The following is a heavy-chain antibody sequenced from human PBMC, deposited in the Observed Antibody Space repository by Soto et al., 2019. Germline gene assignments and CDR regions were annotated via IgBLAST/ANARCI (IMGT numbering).Heavy chain of an antibody. Sequence: ASVKVSCKASGYTFTNHYIHWVRQAPGQGLEWMGIINPNRGSTTYAQKFQGRVAMTRDTSTSTAYMELSRLRSDDTAVYYCARDGVVAARPTGGGYYYAMDVWGPGTTVTLSS. CDR1: GYTFTNHY. J-gene: IGHJ6*02. D-gene: IGHD6-6*01. CDR3: ARDGVVAARPTGGGYYYAMDV. CDR2: INPNRGST. V-gene: IGHV1-46*01.